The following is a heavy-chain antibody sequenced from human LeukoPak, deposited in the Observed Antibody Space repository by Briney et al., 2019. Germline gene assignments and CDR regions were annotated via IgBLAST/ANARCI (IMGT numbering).Heavy chain of an antibody. V-gene: IGHV1-69*04. Sequence: GSSVKVSCKASGVTFSNYGFSWVWQAPGQGLEWMGRIIPFLDVTTYAQKFQDRVTISADKSTNTVYMEINSLKSEDTAVYFCASAAVIWYFDLWGRGSLVTVSS. D-gene: IGHD6-25*01. CDR1: GVTFSNYG. J-gene: IGHJ2*01. CDR2: IIPFLDVT. CDR3: ASAAVIWYFDL.